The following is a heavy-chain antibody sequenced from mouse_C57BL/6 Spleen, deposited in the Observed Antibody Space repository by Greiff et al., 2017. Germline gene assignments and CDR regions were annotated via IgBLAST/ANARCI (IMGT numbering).Heavy chain of an antibody. J-gene: IGHJ3*01. CDR2: ISPGDGDT. CDR3: SRRYYDGWCAY. D-gene: IGHD1-1*01. V-gene: IGHV1-80*01. CDR1: GYAFSSYW. Sequence: QVQLKESGAELVTPGASVKISCKASGYAFSSYWMNWVKQRPGKGLEWIGQISPGDGDTNYNGKFKGKATLTAAKSSSPPYMQLSCLTSVDSAVSFCSRRYYDGWCAYWGQGTLVTVSA.